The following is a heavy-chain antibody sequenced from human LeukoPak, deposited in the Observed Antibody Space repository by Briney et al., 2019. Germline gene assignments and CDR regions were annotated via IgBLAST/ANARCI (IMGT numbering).Heavy chain of an antibody. J-gene: IGHJ5*02. CDR1: GYTFTNYG. CDR3: VRDYFCSGGTCDDCFDP. D-gene: IGHD2-15*01. V-gene: IGHV1-18*01. CDR2: ISTYDHDT. Sequence: ASVKVSCKASGYTFTNYGISWVRQAPGQGLEWMAWISTYDHDTNYAQKFRGRVTMTTDTSTSAAYMELRSLGSDDTAVYYCVRDYFCSGGTCDDCFDPWGQGTLVTVSS.